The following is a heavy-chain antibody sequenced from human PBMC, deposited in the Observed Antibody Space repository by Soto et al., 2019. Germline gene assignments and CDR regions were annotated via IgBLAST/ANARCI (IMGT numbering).Heavy chain of an antibody. CDR1: GYTFTSYA. Sequence: QVQLVQSGAEVKKPGASVKVSCKASGYTFTSYAMHWVRQAPGQRLEWMGWINAGNGNTKYSQKFQGRVTITRDTSASTAYMELSSLRSEDTAVYYCARDEGVDGDYDAFDIWGQGTMVTVSS. D-gene: IGHD4-17*01. CDR3: ARDEGVDGDYDAFDI. J-gene: IGHJ3*02. CDR2: INAGNGNT. V-gene: IGHV1-3*01.